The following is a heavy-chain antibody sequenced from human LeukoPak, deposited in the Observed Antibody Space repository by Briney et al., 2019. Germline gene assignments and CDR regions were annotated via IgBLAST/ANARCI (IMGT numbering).Heavy chain of an antibody. Sequence: PGGSLRLSCAASGFTFSSYAMHWVRQAPGKGLEWVAVISYDGSNKYYADSVKGRFTISRDNSKNTLYLQMNSLRAEDTAVYHCAPRRINWEVDWFDPWGQGTLVTVSS. D-gene: IGHD7-27*01. V-gene: IGHV3-30-3*01. CDR1: GFTFSSYA. CDR2: ISYDGSNK. CDR3: APRRINWEVDWFDP. J-gene: IGHJ5*01.